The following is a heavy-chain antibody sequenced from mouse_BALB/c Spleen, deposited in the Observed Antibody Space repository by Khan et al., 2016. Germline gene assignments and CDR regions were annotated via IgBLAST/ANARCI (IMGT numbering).Heavy chain of an antibody. Sequence: EVKLLESGGGLVQPGGSLKLSCAASGFDFSRYWMSWVRQAPGKGLEWIGEINPDSSTINYTPSLKDKFIISRDNAKNTLYLLMSNVRSADTALYYCARLHYYGYMNYWGQGTTLTVSS. J-gene: IGHJ2*01. CDR1: GFDFSRYW. CDR3: ARLHYYGYMNY. V-gene: IGHV4-1*02. CDR2: INPDSSTI. D-gene: IGHD1-2*01.